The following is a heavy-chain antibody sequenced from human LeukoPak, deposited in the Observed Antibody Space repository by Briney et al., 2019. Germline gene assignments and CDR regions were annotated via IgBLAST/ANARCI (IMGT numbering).Heavy chain of an antibody. CDR2: IYYSGST. J-gene: IGHJ4*02. V-gene: IGHV4-39*01. CDR1: GGSISSSSYY. D-gene: IGHD3-22*01. Sequence: SETLSLTCTVSGGSISSSSYYWGWIRQPPGKGLEWIGSIYYSGSTYSNPSLKSRVTISVDMSKNQFSLKLSSVTAADTAVYYCARRYSYDSSGYYGYWGQGTLVTVHS. CDR3: ARRYSYDSSGYYGY.